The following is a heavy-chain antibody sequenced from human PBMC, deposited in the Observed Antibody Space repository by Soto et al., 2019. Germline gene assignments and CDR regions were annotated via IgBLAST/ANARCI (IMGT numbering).Heavy chain of an antibody. CDR1: GYTFSSYV. CDR2: INVGNGNT. J-gene: IGHJ3*02. D-gene: IGHD1-1*01. Sequence: ASVKVSCKASGYTFSSYVMHWVRQAPGQRLEWKGWINVGNGNTKYSQKFQGRVTITRDTSASTVYMELSSLRSEDTAVYYCARLGTLAAFDIWGQGTMVTVSS. CDR3: ARLGTLAAFDI. V-gene: IGHV1-3*01.